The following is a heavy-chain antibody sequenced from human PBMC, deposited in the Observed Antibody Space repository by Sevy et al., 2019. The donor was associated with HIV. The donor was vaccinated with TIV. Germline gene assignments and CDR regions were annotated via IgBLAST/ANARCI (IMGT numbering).Heavy chain of an antibody. V-gene: IGHV3-53*01. J-gene: IGHJ4*02. Sequence: GGSLRLSCAASGFTVSSNYMSWVRQAPGKGLEWVSVIYSGGSTYYGDSVKGRFTIYRDNSKNTLYLQMNSLRAEDTAVYYCASGGYSYGYTFFDYWGQGTLVTVSS. CDR2: IYSGGST. CDR1: GFTVSSNY. CDR3: ASGGYSYGYTFFDY. D-gene: IGHD5-18*01.